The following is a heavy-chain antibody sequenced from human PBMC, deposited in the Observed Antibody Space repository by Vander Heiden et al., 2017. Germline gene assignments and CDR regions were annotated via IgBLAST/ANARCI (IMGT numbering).Heavy chain of an antibody. CDR1: GYTFTSYD. CDR3: ARGGRGRYYDFWSGPNPGMDV. D-gene: IGHD3-3*01. Sequence: QVQLVQSGAEVKKPGASVKVSCKASGYTFTSYDINWVRQATGQGLEWMGWRNPNSGNTGYAQKFQGRVTMTRNTSISTAYMELSSLRSEDTAVYYCARGGRGRYYDFWSGPNPGMDVWGQGTTVTVSS. V-gene: IGHV1-8*01. J-gene: IGHJ6*02. CDR2: RNPNSGNT.